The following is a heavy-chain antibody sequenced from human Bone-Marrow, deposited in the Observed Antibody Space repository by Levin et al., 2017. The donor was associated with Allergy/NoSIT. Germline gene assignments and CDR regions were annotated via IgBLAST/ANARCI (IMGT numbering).Heavy chain of an antibody. V-gene: IGHV4-38-2*01. CDR2: IYHSGST. Sequence: SETLSLTCAVSGYSISSGYYWGWIRQPPGKGLEWIGSIYHSGSTYYNPSLKSRVTISVDTSKNQFSLKLSSVTAADTAVYYCAIITVTGYFQHWGQGTLVTVSS. D-gene: IGHD4-17*01. CDR3: AIITVTGYFQH. J-gene: IGHJ1*01. CDR1: GYSISSGYY.